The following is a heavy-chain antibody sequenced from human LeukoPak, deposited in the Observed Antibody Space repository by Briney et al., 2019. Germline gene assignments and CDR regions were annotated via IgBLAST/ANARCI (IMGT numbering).Heavy chain of an antibody. Sequence: PGGSLRLSCAASGFTFSSYAMSWVRQAPGKGLEGVSAISGSGGSTYYADSVKGRFTISRDNSKNTLYLQMNSLRAEDTAVYYCAKTISGWYYFDYWGQGTLVTVSS. CDR2: ISGSGGST. CDR1: GFTFSSYA. D-gene: IGHD6-19*01. CDR3: AKTISGWYYFDY. V-gene: IGHV3-23*01. J-gene: IGHJ4*02.